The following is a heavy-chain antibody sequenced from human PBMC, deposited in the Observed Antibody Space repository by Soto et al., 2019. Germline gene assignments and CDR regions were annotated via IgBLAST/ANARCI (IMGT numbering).Heavy chain of an antibody. CDR1: GGSISSYY. D-gene: IGHD5-18*01. CDR3: ASLNSYGSPDYYYGMDV. CDR2: IYTSGST. Sequence: PSETLSLTCTVSGGSISSYYWSWIRQPAGKGLEWIGRIYTSGSTNYNPSLKSRVTMSVDTSKNQFSLKLSSVTAADTAVYYCASLNSYGSPDYYYGMDVWGQGTTVTVSS. V-gene: IGHV4-4*07. J-gene: IGHJ6*02.